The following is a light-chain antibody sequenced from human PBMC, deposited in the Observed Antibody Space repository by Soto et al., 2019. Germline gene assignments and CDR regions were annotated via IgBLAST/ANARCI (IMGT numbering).Light chain of an antibody. CDR2: DVI. V-gene: IGLV2-14*03. CDR1: SSDVGGYNY. Sequence: QSALTQPASVSGSPGQSITISCTGTSSDVGGYNYVSWYQQHPGKAPKLMIYDVINRPSGVSNRFSGSNSGNSASLTISGLQAEDEADYYCSSYTSSSTYVVLGGGTQLTVL. CDR3: SSYTSSSTYVV. J-gene: IGLJ2*01.